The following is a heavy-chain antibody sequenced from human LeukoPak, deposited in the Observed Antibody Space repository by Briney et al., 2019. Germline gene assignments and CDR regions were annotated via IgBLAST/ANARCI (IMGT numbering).Heavy chain of an antibody. J-gene: IGHJ6*02. Sequence: GGSLRLSCAASGFTFSSYAMSWVRQAPGKGLEWVSLIGGSGGTTYYADSVKGRLTISRDNSKNTLYLQMNSLRAEDTAVYYCARSGFTWIQHPYAMDVWGPGTTVTVSS. CDR3: ARSGFTWIQHPYAMDV. V-gene: IGHV3-23*01. D-gene: IGHD5-18*01. CDR2: IGGSGGTT. CDR1: GFTFSSYA.